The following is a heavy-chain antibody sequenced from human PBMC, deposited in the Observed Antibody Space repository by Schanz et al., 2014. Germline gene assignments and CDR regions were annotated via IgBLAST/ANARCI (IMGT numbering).Heavy chain of an antibody. CDR2: INTGSGDT. V-gene: IGHV1-3*04. Sequence: QVHLVQSGAEAKRPGASVKVSCKASEYSFTSYSMHWVRQAPGQRLEWMGWINTGSGDTKYSQNFQGRVTITRDTSASTAYIELSSLITEDKAVYFCARGIGGHGAHNCFDYWGQGTLVTVSS. CDR3: ARGIGGHGAHNCFDY. J-gene: IGHJ4*02. CDR1: EYSFTSYS. D-gene: IGHD5-12*01.